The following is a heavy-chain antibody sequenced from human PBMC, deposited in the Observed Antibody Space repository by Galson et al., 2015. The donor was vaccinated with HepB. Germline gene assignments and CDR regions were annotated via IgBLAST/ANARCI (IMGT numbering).Heavy chain of an antibody. J-gene: IGHJ6*02. CDR3: ARSFEQWLVRYYYYGMDV. D-gene: IGHD6-19*01. CDR1: GGSISSSNW. V-gene: IGHV4-4*02. CDR2: IYHSGST. Sequence: ETLSLTCAVSGGSISSSNWWSWVRQPPGKGLEWIGEIYHSGSTNYNPSLKSRVTISVDKSKNQFSLKLSSVTAADTAVYYCARSFEQWLVRYYYYGMDVWGQGTTVTVSS.